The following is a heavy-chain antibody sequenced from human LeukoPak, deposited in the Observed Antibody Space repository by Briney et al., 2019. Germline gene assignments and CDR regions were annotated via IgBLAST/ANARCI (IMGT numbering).Heavy chain of an antibody. Sequence: GRSLRLSCAASGFTFTSYGMHWVRQAPGKGLEWVSYISSSGSTIYYADSVGGRFTISRDNAKNSLYLQMDSLRAEDTAVYYCARGIIPSWNHWGQGTLVTVSS. V-gene: IGHV3-48*04. CDR3: ARGIIPSWNH. D-gene: IGHD1-14*01. CDR2: ISSSGSTI. J-gene: IGHJ4*02. CDR1: GFTFTSYG.